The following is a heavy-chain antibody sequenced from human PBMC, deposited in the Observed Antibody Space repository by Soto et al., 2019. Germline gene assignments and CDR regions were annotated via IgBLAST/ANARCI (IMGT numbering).Heavy chain of an antibody. V-gene: IGHV3-48*01. CDR1: GFTFSSYS. CDR2: ISLSSSTI. CDR3: ARDAGGLPFSDY. D-gene: IGHD3-16*01. J-gene: IGHJ4*02. Sequence: GGSLRLSCAASGFTFSSYSMNWVRQAPGKGLEWVSYISLSSSTIYHADSVKGRFTISRDNAKNSLYLQMNSLRAEDTAVYYCARDAGGLPFSDYWGQGTLVTVSS.